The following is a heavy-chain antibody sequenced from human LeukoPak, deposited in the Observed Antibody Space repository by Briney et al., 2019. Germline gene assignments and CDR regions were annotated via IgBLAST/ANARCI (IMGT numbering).Heavy chain of an antibody. D-gene: IGHD3-10*01. Sequence: PSETLSLTCTVSGGSISSSSYYWGWIRQPPGKGLEWIGSIYYSGSTYYNPSLKSRVTISVDTSKNQFSPKLSSVTAADTAVYYCGSGEWPQNYWGQGTLVTVSS. CDR2: IYYSGST. J-gene: IGHJ4*02. CDR1: GGSISSSSYY. V-gene: IGHV4-39*01. CDR3: GSGEWPQNY.